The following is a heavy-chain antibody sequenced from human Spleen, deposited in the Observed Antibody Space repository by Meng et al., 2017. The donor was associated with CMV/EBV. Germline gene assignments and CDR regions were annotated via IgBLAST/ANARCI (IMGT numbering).Heavy chain of an antibody. V-gene: IGHV3-74*01. CDR3: AKDRAVAVASVLYY. CDR1: GFTFSSYW. D-gene: IGHD6-19*01. Sequence: SGFTFSSYWMYWVRQAPGKGLVWVSRINSNGSSTSYADSVKGRFTISRDNSKNTLYLQMNSLRAEDTAVYYCAKDRAVAVASVLYYWGQGTLVTVSS. CDR2: INSNGSST. J-gene: IGHJ4*02.